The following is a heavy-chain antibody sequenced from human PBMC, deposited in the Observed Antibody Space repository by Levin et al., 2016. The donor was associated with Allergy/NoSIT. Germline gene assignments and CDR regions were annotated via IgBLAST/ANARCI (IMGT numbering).Heavy chain of an antibody. CDR2: MSNDGTTK. V-gene: IGHV3-30-3*01. CDR3: ARDDSWSGESYFDL. D-gene: IGHD3-3*01. J-gene: IGHJ4*02. Sequence: WIRQPPGKGLEWVAVMSNDGTTKFYADSVKGRFTVSRDNSKNTLYLQMDSLRTEDTAVYYCARDDSWSGESYFDLWGQGALVTVSS.